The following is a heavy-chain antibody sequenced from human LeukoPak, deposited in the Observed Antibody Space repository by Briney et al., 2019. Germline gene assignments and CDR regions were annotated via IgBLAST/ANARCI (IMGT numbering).Heavy chain of an antibody. J-gene: IGHJ1*01. CDR2: ISAYNGNT. D-gene: IGHD3-22*01. CDR1: GYTFTSYG. V-gene: IGHV1-18*01. Sequence: GASVRVSCKASGYTFTSYGISWVRQAPGQGREGMGWISAYNGNTNYAQKLQGRVTMTTDTSTSTAYMELRSLRSDDTAVYYCARDREGRDYYDSSGYGYFQHWGQGTLVTVS. CDR3: ARDREGRDYYDSSGYGYFQH.